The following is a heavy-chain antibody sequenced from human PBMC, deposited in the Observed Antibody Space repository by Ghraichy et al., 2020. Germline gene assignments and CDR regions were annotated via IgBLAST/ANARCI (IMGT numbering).Heavy chain of an antibody. V-gene: IGHV3-23*01. J-gene: IGHJ5*02. Sequence: GGSLRLSCAASGFTFSSYAMSWVRQAPGKGLEWVSAISSSGGSTYYADSVKGRFTISRDNSKNTLYLQMNSLRAEDTAVYYCAKAPYDIRGDYFPGWFDPGGQGTLFTVPP. CDR1: GFTFSSYA. D-gene: IGHD3-22*01. CDR2: ISSSGGST. CDR3: AKAPYDIRGDYFPGWFDP.